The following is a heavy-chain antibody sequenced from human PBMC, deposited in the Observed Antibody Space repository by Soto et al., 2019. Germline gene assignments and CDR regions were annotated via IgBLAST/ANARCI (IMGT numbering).Heavy chain of an antibody. CDR1: GGTFSSYA. J-gene: IGHJ5*02. D-gene: IGHD3-22*01. CDR3: ARDYYDSSGYPPYNWFDP. Sequence: SVKVSCKASGGTFSSYAISWVRQAPGQGLEWMGGIIPIFGTANYAQKFQGRVTITADESTSTAYMELSSLRSEDTAVYYCARDYYDSSGYPPYNWFDPWGQGTLVTVSS. V-gene: IGHV1-69*13. CDR2: IIPIFGTA.